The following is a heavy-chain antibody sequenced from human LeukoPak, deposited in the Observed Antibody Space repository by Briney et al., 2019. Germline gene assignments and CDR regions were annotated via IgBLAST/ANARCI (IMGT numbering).Heavy chain of an antibody. Sequence: GGSLRLSCAASGFTFSSYAMSWVRQAPGKGLEWVSAISGSGGSTYYADSVKGRFTISRDNAKNSLYLQMNSLRAEDTAVYYCARDALYYDYYMDVWGKGTTVTVSS. CDR3: ARDALYYDYYMDV. D-gene: IGHD3-16*02. V-gene: IGHV3-23*01. J-gene: IGHJ6*03. CDR1: GFTFSSYA. CDR2: ISGSGGST.